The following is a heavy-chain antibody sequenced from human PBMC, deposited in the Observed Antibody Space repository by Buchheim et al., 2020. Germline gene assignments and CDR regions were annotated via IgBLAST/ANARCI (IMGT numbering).Heavy chain of an antibody. J-gene: IGHJ6*02. CDR1: GYTFTGYY. Sequence: QVQLVQSGAEVKKPGASVKVSCKASGYTFTGYYMHWVRQAPGQGLEWMGWINPNSGGTNYAQKFQGRVTMTRDTSISPAYMELSRLRSDDTAVYYCARAWPVVVVAATPGDYYGMDVWGQGTT. D-gene: IGHD2-15*01. V-gene: IGHV1-2*02. CDR2: INPNSGGT. CDR3: ARAWPVVVVAATPGDYYGMDV.